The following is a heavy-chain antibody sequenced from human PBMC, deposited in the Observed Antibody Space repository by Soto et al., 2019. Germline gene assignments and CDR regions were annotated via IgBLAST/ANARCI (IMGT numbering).Heavy chain of an antibody. D-gene: IGHD1-26*01. Sequence: GGSLRLSCAASGFTFSSYGMHWVRQAPGKGLEWVAVISYDGSNKYYADSVKGRFTISRDNSKNTLYLQMNSLRAEDTAEYYCAKGPSGSYPDWGQGTLVTVSS. CDR2: ISYDGSNK. CDR3: AKGPSGSYPD. J-gene: IGHJ4*02. V-gene: IGHV3-30*18. CDR1: GFTFSSYG.